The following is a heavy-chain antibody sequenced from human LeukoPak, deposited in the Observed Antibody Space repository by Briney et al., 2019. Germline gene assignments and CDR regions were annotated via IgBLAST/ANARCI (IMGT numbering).Heavy chain of an antibody. CDR2: ISYDGSNK. CDR1: GFTFSSYA. V-gene: IGHV3-30-3*01. CDR3: ARGRKSSDPRWFDP. Sequence: GRSLRLSCAASGFTFSSYAMHWVRQAPGKGLEWVAVISYDGSNKYYADSVKGRFTISRDNSKNTLYLQMNSLRAEDTAVYYCARGRKSSDPRWFDPWGQGTLVTVSS. J-gene: IGHJ5*02. D-gene: IGHD3-22*01.